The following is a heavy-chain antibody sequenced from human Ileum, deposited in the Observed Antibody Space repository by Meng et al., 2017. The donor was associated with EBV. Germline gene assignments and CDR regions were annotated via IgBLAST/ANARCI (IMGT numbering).Heavy chain of an antibody. CDR3: VRGGLGPWY. J-gene: IGHJ4*02. V-gene: IGHV3-74*01. CDR1: GFTFSNSW. Sequence: VPLVDAGVGLVQPGGSLRLSCAASGFTFSNSWMHWLRQAPGKGLVWVSHIDTDGSTTNYAGSVKGRFNISRDNAKNTLALQMNSLRVEDTAVYYCVRGGLGPWYWGQGTLVTVSS. D-gene: IGHD3/OR15-3a*01. CDR2: IDTDGSTT.